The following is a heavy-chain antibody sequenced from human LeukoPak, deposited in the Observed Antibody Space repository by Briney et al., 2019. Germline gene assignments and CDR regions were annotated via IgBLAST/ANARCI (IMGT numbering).Heavy chain of an antibody. D-gene: IGHD2-21*02. CDR2: IASDGSHT. CDR1: GFTFSNYF. CDR3: ARERQDTVIHSGAFDI. V-gene: IGHV3-30*04. Sequence: PGRSLRLSCAASGFTFSNYFMHWVRQAPGKGLEWVADIASDGSHTFYVESVKGRFTISRDNSKNTLCLQMNSLRAEDTAVYFCARERQDTVIHSGAFDIWGQGTMVTVSS. J-gene: IGHJ3*02.